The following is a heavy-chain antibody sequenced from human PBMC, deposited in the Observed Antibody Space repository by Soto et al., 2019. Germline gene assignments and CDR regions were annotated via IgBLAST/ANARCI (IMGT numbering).Heavy chain of an antibody. J-gene: IGHJ6*02. D-gene: IGHD3-10*01. CDR1: GGTFSSYA. CDR2: IIPIFGTA. Sequence: QVQLVQSGAEVKKPGSSVKVSCKASGGTFSSYAISWVRQAPGQGLEWMGGIIPIFGTANYAQKFQGRVTITADESTSPAYMELSSLRSEDTAVYYCARDYYGSGSPSSRYYYCGMDVWGQGTTVTVSS. CDR3: ARDYYGSGSPSSRYYYCGMDV. V-gene: IGHV1-69*12.